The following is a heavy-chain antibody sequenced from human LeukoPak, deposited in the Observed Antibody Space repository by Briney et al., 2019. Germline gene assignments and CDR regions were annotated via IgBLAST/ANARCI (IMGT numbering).Heavy chain of an antibody. J-gene: IGHJ3*02. V-gene: IGHV4-34*09. D-gene: IGHD3-3*01. CDR2: INHSGST. CDR3: ARDKKEYYDFWSGYYTVDAFDI. Sequence: SETLSLTCAVYGGSFSGYYWSWIRQPPGKGLEWIGEINHSGSTNYNPSLKSRVTISVDTSKNQFSLKLSSVTAADTAVYYCARDKKEYYDFWSGYYTVDAFDIWGQGTMVTVSS. CDR1: GGSFSGYY.